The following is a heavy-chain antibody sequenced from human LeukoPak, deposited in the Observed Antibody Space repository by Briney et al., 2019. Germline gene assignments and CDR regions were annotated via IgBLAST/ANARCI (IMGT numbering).Heavy chain of an antibody. D-gene: IGHD3-22*01. V-gene: IGHV3-11*04. Sequence: GGSLRLSCAASGFTFSDYYMSWIRQAPGKALEWVSYVSSGSSTIYYADSVKGRFTISRDNSKNTLYLQMNSLRAEDTAVYYCAKEKAVYYYDSSGVDYWGQGTLVTVSS. CDR2: VSSGSSTI. J-gene: IGHJ4*02. CDR3: AKEKAVYYYDSSGVDY. CDR1: GFTFSDYY.